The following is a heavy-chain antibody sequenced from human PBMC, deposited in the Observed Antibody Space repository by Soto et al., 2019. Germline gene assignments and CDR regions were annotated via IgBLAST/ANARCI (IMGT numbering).Heavy chain of an antibody. CDR3: ARAESSGSTGY. Sequence: QVQLQESGPGLVKPSQTLSLTCTVSGGSISSGGYYWSWIRQHPGKGLEWIGYIYYSGSTYYNPSLKSRVTISVDTSKNQFALKLSSVTAVDTAVYYCARAESSGSTGYWGQGTLVTVSS. V-gene: IGHV4-31*03. CDR2: IYYSGST. J-gene: IGHJ4*02. CDR1: GGSISSGGYY. D-gene: IGHD1-26*01.